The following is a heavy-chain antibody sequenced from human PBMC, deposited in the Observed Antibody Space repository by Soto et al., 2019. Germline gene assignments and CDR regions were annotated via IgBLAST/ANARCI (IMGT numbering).Heavy chain of an antibody. CDR1: GFIFSDYE. V-gene: IGHV3-48*03. CDR3: ERGPYRNTYNWFDS. J-gene: IGHJ5*02. CDR2: ISGSGLNI. D-gene: IGHD5-12*01. Sequence: PGGSLRLSCAASGFIFSDYEINWVRQAPGKGLEWVSYISGSGLNIYSADSVKGRFTISRDNAKNSLYLQMNSLGAEDTAVYYCERGPYRNTYNWFDSWGQGTLVTVSS.